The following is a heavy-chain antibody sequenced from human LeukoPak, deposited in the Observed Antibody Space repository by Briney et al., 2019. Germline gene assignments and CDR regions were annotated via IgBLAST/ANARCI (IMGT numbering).Heavy chain of an antibody. V-gene: IGHV4-39*01. CDR2: IYYSGST. Sequence: SETLSLTCAVSGGSISSSSYYWGWIRQPPGKGLEWIGSIYYSGSTYYNPSLNSRVTISVDTSKNQFSLKLGSVTAADTAVYYCARHGDELGVLPDAFDIWGQGTMVTVSS. CDR3: ARHGDELGVLPDAFDI. J-gene: IGHJ3*02. D-gene: IGHD1-26*01. CDR1: GGSISSSSYY.